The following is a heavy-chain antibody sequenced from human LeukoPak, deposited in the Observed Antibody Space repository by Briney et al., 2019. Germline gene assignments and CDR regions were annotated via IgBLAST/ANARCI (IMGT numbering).Heavy chain of an antibody. CDR1: GGSISSYY. CDR2: IYYSGST. D-gene: IGHD2-15*01. CDR3: ARLVVSSGVYFDY. Sequence: PSETLSLTCTVSGGSISSYYWSWIRQPPGKGLEWIGYIYYSGSTNYNPSLKSRVTISVDTSKNQFSLKLSSVTAADTAVYYCARLVVSSGVYFDYWGQGSLVTVSS. J-gene: IGHJ4*02. V-gene: IGHV4-59*01.